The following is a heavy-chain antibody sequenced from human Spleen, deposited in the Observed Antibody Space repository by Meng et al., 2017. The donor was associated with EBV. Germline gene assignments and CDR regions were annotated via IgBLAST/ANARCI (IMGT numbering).Heavy chain of an antibody. D-gene: IGHD3-10*01. CDR1: GDSIISNNW. J-gene: IGHJ5*02. Sequence: LEVSGPGRVIASGTRSLTFAVAGDSIISNNWWRWVLQPPGRGVEWMGEIYNGGIAYYNPSLKGRVTISVDKSKNQFSLNLTSVTAADTAVYYCARFTSMVRGAFDPWGQGTLVTVSS. CDR3: ARFTSMVRGAFDP. CDR2: IYNGGIA. V-gene: IGHV4-4*02.